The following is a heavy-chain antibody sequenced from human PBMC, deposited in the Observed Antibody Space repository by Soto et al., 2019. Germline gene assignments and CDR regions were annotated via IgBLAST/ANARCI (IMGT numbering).Heavy chain of an antibody. D-gene: IGHD6-6*01. V-gene: IGHV3-74*01. CDR2: INSDGSST. J-gene: IGHJ4*02. CDR3: ARDQGIAARNFDY. Sequence: GGSLRLSCAASGFTFSSYWMHWVRQAPGKGLVWVSRINSDGSSTSYADSVKGRVTISRDNAKNTLYLQMNSLRAEDTAVYYCARDQGIAARNFDYWGQGTLVTVSS. CDR1: GFTFSSYW.